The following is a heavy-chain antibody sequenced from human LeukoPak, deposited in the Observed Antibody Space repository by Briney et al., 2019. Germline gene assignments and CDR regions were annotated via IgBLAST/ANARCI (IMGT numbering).Heavy chain of an antibody. CDR2: ISYDGSNK. Sequence: GMSLRLSCAASRFTFSSFGMHWVPQAPGRGLEGVTVISYDGSNKYYADSVKGRFTISRDNSKNTLYLQMNSLRAEDTGVYYCAKCRGWELLRGYFYYWGQGTLVTVS. CDR3: AKCRGWELLRGYFYY. V-gene: IGHV3-30*18. D-gene: IGHD1-26*01. J-gene: IGHJ4*02. CDR1: RFTFSSFG.